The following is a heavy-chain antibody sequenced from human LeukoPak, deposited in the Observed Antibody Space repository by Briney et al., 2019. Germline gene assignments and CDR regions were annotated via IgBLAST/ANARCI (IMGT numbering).Heavy chain of an antibody. CDR1: GFTVSSNY. V-gene: IGHV3-53*01. CDR3: ARSLSSSGDY. J-gene: IGHJ4*02. Sequence: PGGSLRLSCAASGFTVSSNYMNWVRQAPGKGLEWVSVICSGGSTYYADSAKGRFTISKDNYTKKLYLQINRVRAEDMDVYYCARSLSSSGDYWGQGTLVTVSS. D-gene: IGHD6-19*01. CDR2: ICSGGST.